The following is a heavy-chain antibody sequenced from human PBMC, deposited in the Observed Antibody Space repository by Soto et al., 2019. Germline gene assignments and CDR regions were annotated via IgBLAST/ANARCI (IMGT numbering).Heavy chain of an antibody. D-gene: IGHD6-19*01. CDR2: IGTAGDT. J-gene: IGHJ3*02. CDR1: GFTFSSYD. V-gene: IGHV3-13*01. Sequence: EVQLVESGGGLVQPGGSLRLSCAASGFTFSSYDMHWVRQATGKGLEWVSAIGTAGDTYYPGSVKGRFTISRENAKNSLYLQMNSLRAGDTAVYYCARVTSHSSGWYGAFDIWGQGTMVTVSS. CDR3: ARVTSHSSGWYGAFDI.